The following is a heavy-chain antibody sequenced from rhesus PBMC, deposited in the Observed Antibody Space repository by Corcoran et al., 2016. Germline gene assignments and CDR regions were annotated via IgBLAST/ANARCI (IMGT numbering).Heavy chain of an antibody. Sequence: QVQLVQSGAEVKQPGASVKVSCKASGYTFTSYGMNWVRQAHGQRLEWRGWINTDTGNPTYAQGGKERFAFYMDPSSSTAYLQISSLKAEDTAVEYCARRAAAGTPPWPNFDYWGQGVLVTVSS. V-gene: IGHV7-114*01. CDR1: GYTFTSYG. D-gene: IGHD6-31*01. CDR3: ARRAAAGTPPWPNFDY. CDR2: INTDTGNP. J-gene: IGHJ4*01.